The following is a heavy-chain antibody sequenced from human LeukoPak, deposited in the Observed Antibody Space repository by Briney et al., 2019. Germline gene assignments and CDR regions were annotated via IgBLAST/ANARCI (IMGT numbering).Heavy chain of an antibody. CDR1: GFTFSSYS. CDR3: AREGRYTHDAFDI. CDR2: INWNGRST. D-gene: IGHD5-24*01. V-gene: IGHV3-20*04. J-gene: IGHJ3*02. Sequence: GGSLRLSCAASGFTFSSYSMNWVRQAPGKGLEWVSSINWNGRSTTYADSVRGRFIISRDDAKNSQFLQMNSLRVEDTALYYCAREGRYTHDAFDIWGPGTVVTVS.